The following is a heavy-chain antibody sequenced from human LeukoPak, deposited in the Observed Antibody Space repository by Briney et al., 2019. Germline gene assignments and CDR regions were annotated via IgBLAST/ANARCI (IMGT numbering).Heavy chain of an antibody. V-gene: IGHV4-59*01. CDR1: GGSISIYY. CDR2: TYNSGST. J-gene: IGHJ4*02. CDR3: ARDFSVRVAPGFDY. D-gene: IGHD3-16*01. Sequence: TSETLSLTCTVSGGSISIYYWSWIRQPPGKGLEWIGYTYNSGSTNYNPSLKSRVTISVDTSKNQFSLKLSSVTAADTAVYYCARDFSVRVAPGFDYWGQGTLVTVSS.